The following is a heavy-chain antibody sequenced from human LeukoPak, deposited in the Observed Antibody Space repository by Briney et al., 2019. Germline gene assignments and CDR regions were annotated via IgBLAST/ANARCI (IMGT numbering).Heavy chain of an antibody. D-gene: IGHD3-16*01. Sequence: PAETLSLTCTVSGVSISSYYWSWLRQPPGKGLEWLGYIYYSGRTTYNPSVKRRVTIAVDTPKNQISLKLTSVTAADTAVYYCARETSQKGAHYMDVWGKGTTVTISS. CDR1: GVSISSYY. V-gene: IGHV4-59*01. CDR2: IYYSGRT. CDR3: ARETSQKGAHYMDV. J-gene: IGHJ6*03.